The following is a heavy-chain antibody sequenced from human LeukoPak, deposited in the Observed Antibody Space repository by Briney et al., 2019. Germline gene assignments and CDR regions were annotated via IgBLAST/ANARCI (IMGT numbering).Heavy chain of an antibody. J-gene: IGHJ3*02. V-gene: IGHV3-21*01. Sequence: GGSLRLSCEASGFTLSGYSMTWVRQAPGKGLECVSFITSSSNYIYYADSVKGRFTISRDTAKNSLYLQMNSLRAEDTAVYYCARDRGYSSGWYSAFDIWGKGTMVTVSS. CDR2: ITSSSNYI. CDR1: GFTLSGYS. CDR3: ARDRGYSSGWYSAFDI. D-gene: IGHD6-19*01.